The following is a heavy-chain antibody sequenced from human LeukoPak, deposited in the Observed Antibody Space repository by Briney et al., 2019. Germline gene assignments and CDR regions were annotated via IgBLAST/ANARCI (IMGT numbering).Heavy chain of an antibody. Sequence: PGASVKVSCKTSGGTFLSHTFSWVRQAPGQGLEWMGKITPVINTANYAQTFQGRVSIYADKSTTTVYKDLSGLRPDDTAVYYCARVNLRGSNYNWFDPWGQGTLVTVAS. CDR1: GGTFLSHT. V-gene: IGHV1-69*08. J-gene: IGHJ5*02. CDR3: ARVNLRGSNYNWFDP. D-gene: IGHD1-26*01. CDR2: ITPVINTA.